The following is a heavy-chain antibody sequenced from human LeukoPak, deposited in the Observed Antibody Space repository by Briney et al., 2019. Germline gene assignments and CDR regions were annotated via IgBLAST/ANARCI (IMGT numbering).Heavy chain of an antibody. D-gene: IGHD3-9*01. J-gene: IGHJ4*02. CDR2: INPSGGST. CDR1: GYTFTSYY. CDR3: ARESPTYYDILTASPGLYYFHY. V-gene: IGHV1-46*01. Sequence: SVKVSCKASGYTFTSYYMHWVRQAPGQGLEWMGIINPSGGSTSYAQKFQGRVTMTRDTSTSTVYMELSSLRSEDTAVYYCARESPTYYDILTASPGLYYFHYWGQGTLVTVSS.